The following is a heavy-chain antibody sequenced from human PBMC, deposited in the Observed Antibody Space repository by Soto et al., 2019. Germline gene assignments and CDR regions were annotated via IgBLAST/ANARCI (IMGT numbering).Heavy chain of an antibody. CDR2: TYYRSKWYN. D-gene: IGHD3-10*01. CDR1: GDSVSSNSAA. J-gene: IGHJ6*02. V-gene: IGHV6-1*01. CDR3: ARAPGIKSSTYYYGMDV. Sequence: PSQTLSLTCVISGDSVSSNSAAWNWIRQSPSRGLEWLGRTYYRSKWYNDYAVSVKSRITINPDTSKNQFSLQLNSVTPEDTAVYYCARAPGIKSSTYYYGMDVWGQGTTVTVSS.